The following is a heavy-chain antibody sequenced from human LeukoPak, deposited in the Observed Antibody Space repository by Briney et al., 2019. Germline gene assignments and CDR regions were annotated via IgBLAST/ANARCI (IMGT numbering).Heavy chain of an antibody. V-gene: IGHV3-15*01. Sequence: KTGESLRLSCAASGFTFRNAWMSWVRQAPGKGLEWVGRIKSKTDGGTTDYAAPVKGRFTISRDDSKNTLYLQMNSLKTEDTAVYYCTTVSPGSGSSDWGQGTLVTVSS. CDR3: TTVSPGSGSSD. CDR2: IKSKTDGGTT. J-gene: IGHJ4*02. D-gene: IGHD1-26*01. CDR1: GFTFRNAW.